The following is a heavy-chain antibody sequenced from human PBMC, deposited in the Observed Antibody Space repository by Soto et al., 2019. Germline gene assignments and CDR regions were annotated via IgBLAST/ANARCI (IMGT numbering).Heavy chain of an antibody. Sequence: QVQLVESGGGVVQPGRSLRLSCAASGFTFSSYGMHWVRQAPGKGLEWVAVIWYDGSNKYYADSVKGRFTISRDNSKNTLYLQMNSLRAEDTAVYYCAGGIYDSSVSYYYYYGMDVWGQGTTVTVSS. CDR3: AGGIYDSSVSYYYYYGMDV. D-gene: IGHD3-22*01. J-gene: IGHJ6*02. V-gene: IGHV3-33*01. CDR1: GFTFSSYG. CDR2: IWYDGSNK.